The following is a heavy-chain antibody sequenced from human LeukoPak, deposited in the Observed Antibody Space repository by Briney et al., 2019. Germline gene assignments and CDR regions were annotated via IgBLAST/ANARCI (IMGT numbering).Heavy chain of an antibody. CDR1: GGSVSSGSYY. J-gene: IGHJ4*02. V-gene: IGHV4-61*01. CDR2: TYYSGST. CDR3: ARDSDLGAH. Sequence: SETLSLTCTVSGGSVSSGSYYWSWIRQPPGKGLEWIGYTYYSGSTNYNPSLKSRVTISVDTSKNQFSLKLSSVTAADTAVYYCARDSDLGAHWGQGTLVTVSS.